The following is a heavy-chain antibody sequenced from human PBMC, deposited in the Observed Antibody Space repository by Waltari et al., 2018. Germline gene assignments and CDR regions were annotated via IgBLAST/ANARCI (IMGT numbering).Heavy chain of an antibody. Sequence: EVQLVESGGGLVQPGGSLRLSCAASGFTFSSYAMSWVRQAPGRGLGWVSAISGSGGSTYYANSLKGRFTISRDNSKNTLYLQMNSLRAEDTAVYYCAKDWDTSQWLVEGAVDAFDIWGQGTMVTVSS. D-gene: IGHD6-19*01. J-gene: IGHJ3*02. V-gene: IGHV3-23*04. CDR3: AKDWDTSQWLVEGAVDAFDI. CDR1: GFTFSSYA. CDR2: ISGSGGST.